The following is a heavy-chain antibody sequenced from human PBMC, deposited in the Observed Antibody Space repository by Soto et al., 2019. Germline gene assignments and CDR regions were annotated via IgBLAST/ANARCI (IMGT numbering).Heavy chain of an antibody. D-gene: IGHD5-12*01. J-gene: IGHJ3*02. CDR1: GYTFTSYS. CDR2: INAGNGNT. Sequence: ASVKVSCKASGYTFTSYSMHWVRQAPGQRLEWMGWINAGNGNTKYSQKFQGRVTITRDTSASTAYMELSSLRSEDTAVYYCARDFLSENRGYDYREADALDIWGQGTMVTAS. CDR3: ARDFLSENRGYDYREADALDI. V-gene: IGHV1-3*01.